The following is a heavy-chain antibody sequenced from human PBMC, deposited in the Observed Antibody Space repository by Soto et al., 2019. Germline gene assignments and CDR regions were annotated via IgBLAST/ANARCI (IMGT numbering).Heavy chain of an antibody. Sequence: EVQLVESGGGLVQPGGSLRLSCAASGVTFSSYWMDWVRQAPGKGLVWVSRIKSDGTNIRYADSVKGRFIISRYNAKNTLYLQMNRLCAEVTAVYFCVINPGYWGQGTLVTVS. J-gene: IGHJ4*02. CDR2: IKSDGTNI. CDR1: GVTFSSYW. CDR3: VINPGY. D-gene: IGHD2-21*01. V-gene: IGHV3-74*01.